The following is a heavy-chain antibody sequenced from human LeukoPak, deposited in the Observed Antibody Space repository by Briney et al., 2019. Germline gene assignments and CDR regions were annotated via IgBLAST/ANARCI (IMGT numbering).Heavy chain of an antibody. CDR2: IYYSGST. CDR1: GGSISSYY. D-gene: IGHD6-13*01. Sequence: SETLSLTCTVSGGSISSYYWSWIRQPPGKGLEWIGYIYYSGSTNYNPSLKSRVTISVDTSKNQFSLKLSSVTAADTAVYYCARDLGAAAGNSWFDPWGQGTLVTVSS. J-gene: IGHJ5*02. V-gene: IGHV4-59*12. CDR3: ARDLGAAAGNSWFDP.